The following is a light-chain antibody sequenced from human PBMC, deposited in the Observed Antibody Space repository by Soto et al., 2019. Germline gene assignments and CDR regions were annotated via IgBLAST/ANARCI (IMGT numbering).Light chain of an antibody. V-gene: IGKV3-20*01. CDR2: GAS. CDR1: QSVGKNY. Sequence: EIVLTQSPGTLSLSPGDRATLSCRASQSVGKNYLAWFQHKTGQAPGLLVHGASDRATGIPDRFSGSGSGTVFTLTISRLEPEDLAVYYCHQYATDPLTFGGGTKVEI. J-gene: IGKJ4*01. CDR3: HQYATDPLT.